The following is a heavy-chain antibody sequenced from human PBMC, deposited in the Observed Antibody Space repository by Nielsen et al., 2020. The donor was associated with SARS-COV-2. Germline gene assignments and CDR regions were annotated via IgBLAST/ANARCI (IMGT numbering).Heavy chain of an antibody. D-gene: IGHD6-19*01. Sequence: GESLKISCAASGFTFSSYGMHWVRQAPGKGLEWVAQMSGSSSYIHYADSVKGRYTISKDSAKNSLYLQMNSLRAEDTAVYYCARVAGTPPVSYSYFDLWGRGTLVTVSS. CDR2: MSGSSSYI. CDR1: GFTFSSYG. CDR3: ARVAGTPPVSYSYFDL. V-gene: IGHV3-21*05. J-gene: IGHJ2*01.